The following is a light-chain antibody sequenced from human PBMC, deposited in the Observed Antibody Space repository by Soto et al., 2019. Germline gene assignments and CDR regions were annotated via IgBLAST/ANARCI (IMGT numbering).Light chain of an antibody. CDR1: QSVNIN. Sequence: VVPQWRGTVSKSTGERATLSCRASQSVNINLAWYQQKPGQAPRLLIYGTSIRATGVPGRFSGSGSGTDFTLTLSILESEDLAVYYLEQYCRRPHVVGQGTKVDIK. CDR2: GTS. CDR3: EQYCRRPHV. V-gene: IGKV3D-15*03. J-gene: IGKJ1*01.